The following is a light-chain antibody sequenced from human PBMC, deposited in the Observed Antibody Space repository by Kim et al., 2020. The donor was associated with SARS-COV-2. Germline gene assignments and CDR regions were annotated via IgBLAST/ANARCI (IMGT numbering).Light chain of an antibody. CDR2: EVD. J-gene: IGLJ2*01. V-gene: IGLV2-18*02. CDR3: SSYTTYRTVI. CDR1: SSDIGTYDR. Sequence: QSALTQPPSVSGSRGQSVTISCTGTSSDIGTYDRVSWYQQFPGTAPRLMIYEVDNRPSGVPDRFSGSKSGNTASLTISGLQTEDEGDYYCSSYTTYRTVIFGGGTQLTVL.